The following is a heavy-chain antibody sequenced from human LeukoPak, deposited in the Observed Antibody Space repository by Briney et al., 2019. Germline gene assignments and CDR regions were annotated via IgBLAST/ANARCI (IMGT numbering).Heavy chain of an antibody. Sequence: ASVKVSCKASGYTFSSYYIHWVRQAPGQGLEWMGIINPSGGITTYAQKFEGRVTMTRDASTSTVDMKLSRLRSEDTAVYYCARYSGSYHTYFDSWGQGTLVTVSS. CDR1: GYTFSSYY. V-gene: IGHV1-46*01. CDR2: INPSGGIT. CDR3: ARYSGSYHTYFDS. D-gene: IGHD1-26*01. J-gene: IGHJ4*02.